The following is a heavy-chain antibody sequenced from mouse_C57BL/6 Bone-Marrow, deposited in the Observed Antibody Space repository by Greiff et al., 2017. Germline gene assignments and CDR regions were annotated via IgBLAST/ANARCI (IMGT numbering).Heavy chain of an antibody. J-gene: IGHJ3*01. CDR1: GYSFTDYN. CDR2: INPNYGTT. CDR3: ARGLTTVVEGFAY. D-gene: IGHD1-1*01. Sequence: EVKLQESGPELVKPGASVKISCKASGYSFTDYNMNWVKQSNGKSLEWIGVINPNYGTTSYNQKFKGKATLTVDQSSSTAYMQLNSLTSEDSAVFYCARGLTTVVEGFAYWGQGTLVTVSA. V-gene: IGHV1-39*01.